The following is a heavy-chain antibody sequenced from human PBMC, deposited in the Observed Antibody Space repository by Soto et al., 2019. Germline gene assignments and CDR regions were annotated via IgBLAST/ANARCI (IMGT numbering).Heavy chain of an antibody. CDR1: GGTFSSYA. Sequence: QVQLVQSGAEVKKPGSSVKVSCKASGGTFSSYAISWVRQAPGQGLEWMGGIIPIFGTANYAQKFQGRVTITADESTSTAYMELSSLRSEDTAVYYCASTRSCSSTSCLSQFDYWGQGTLVTVSS. V-gene: IGHV1-69*01. D-gene: IGHD2-2*01. J-gene: IGHJ4*02. CDR3: ASTRSCSSTSCLSQFDY. CDR2: IIPIFGTA.